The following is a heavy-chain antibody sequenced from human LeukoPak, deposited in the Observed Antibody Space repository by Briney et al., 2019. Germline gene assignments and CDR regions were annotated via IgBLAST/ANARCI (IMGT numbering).Heavy chain of an antibody. J-gene: IGHJ4*02. V-gene: IGHV3-30*02. CDR1: GFTFSNYG. Sequence: PGGSLRLSCAASGFTFSNYGMHWVRQAPGKGLEWVAFIPYDGSNKYYADSLQRRLTISRDNSMNTLYLQMSSLRAEDTARYYCAKDICGGNCYPHGGYWGQGTLVTVSS. CDR2: IPYDGSNK. D-gene: IGHD2-21*01. CDR3: AKDICGGNCYPHGGY.